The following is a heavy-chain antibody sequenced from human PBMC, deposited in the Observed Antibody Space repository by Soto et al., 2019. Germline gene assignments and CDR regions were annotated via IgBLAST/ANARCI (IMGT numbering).Heavy chain of an antibody. Sequence: PSETLSLTCTVSGGSISSSSYYWGWIRQPPGKGLEWIGSIYYSGSTYYNPSLKSRVTISVDTSKNQFSLKLSSVTAADTAVYYCARLVLGTHFDYWGQGTLVTV. V-gene: IGHV4-39*01. CDR3: ARLVLGTHFDY. J-gene: IGHJ4*02. CDR1: GGSISSSSYY. CDR2: IYYSGST. D-gene: IGHD3-10*01.